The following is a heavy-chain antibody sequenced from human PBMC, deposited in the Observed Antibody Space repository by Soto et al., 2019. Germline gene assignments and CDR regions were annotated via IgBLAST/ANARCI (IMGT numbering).Heavy chain of an antibody. CDR2: ISYDGSNK. D-gene: IGHD6-19*01. Sequence: GGSLRLSCASSGFTFSSYAMHWVRQAPGKGLEWVAVISYDGSNKYYADSVKGRFTISRDNSKNTLYLQMNSLRAEDTAVYYCAREDIAVAADYWGQGTLVTVSS. CDR3: AREDIAVAADY. V-gene: IGHV3-30-3*01. CDR1: GFTFSSYA. J-gene: IGHJ4*02.